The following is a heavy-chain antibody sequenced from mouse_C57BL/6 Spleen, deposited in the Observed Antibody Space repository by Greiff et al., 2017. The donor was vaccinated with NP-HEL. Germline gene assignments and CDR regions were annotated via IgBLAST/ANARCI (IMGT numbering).Heavy chain of an antibody. CDR1: GFNIKNTY. CDR3: ARSDGRGYFDV. Sequence: VQLQQSVAELVRPGASVKLSCTASGFNIKNTYMHWVKQRPEQGLEWIGSIDPANGNTKYAPKFQGKATITADTSSNTAYMQLSSLTSEDAAIYYGARSDGRGYFDVGGTGTTVTVAS. D-gene: IGHD1-1*01. V-gene: IGHV14-3*01. CDR2: IDPANGNT. J-gene: IGHJ1*03.